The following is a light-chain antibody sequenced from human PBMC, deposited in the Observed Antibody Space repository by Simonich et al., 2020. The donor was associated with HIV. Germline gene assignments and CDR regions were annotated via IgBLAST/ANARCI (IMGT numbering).Light chain of an antibody. Sequence: DIQMTQSPSTLSASVGDRVTITCRASQSINNWLAWYQQKPGKAPKLLIYKASSLESGVPTTFSGSGSGTEFTLTISSLQPEDFATYYCLQYNTYSFGQGTKLDIK. CDR1: QSINNW. V-gene: IGKV1-5*03. CDR2: KAS. J-gene: IGKJ2*01. CDR3: LQYNTYS.